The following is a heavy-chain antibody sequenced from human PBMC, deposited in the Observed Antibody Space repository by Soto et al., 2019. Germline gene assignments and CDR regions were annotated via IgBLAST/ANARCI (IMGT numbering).Heavy chain of an antibody. CDR1: GFTFSSYA. D-gene: IGHD5-12*01. J-gene: IGHJ4*02. CDR3: ARRVGYNSDY. V-gene: IGHV3-64*01. CDR2: ISSNGGST. Sequence: EVQLVESGGGLVQPGGSLRLSCAASGFTFSSYAMHWVRQAPGKGLEYVSVISSNGGSTYYANSVKGRFTISRDNSKNTLYLQMRSLRAEDMAVYYCARRVGYNSDYWGQGTLVTVSS.